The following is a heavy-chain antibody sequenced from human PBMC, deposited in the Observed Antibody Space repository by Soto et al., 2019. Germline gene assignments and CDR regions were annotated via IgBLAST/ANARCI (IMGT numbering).Heavy chain of an antibody. V-gene: IGHV3-30-3*01. J-gene: IGHJ6*02. CDR3: ARGHHSTYDHYYYYYGMDV. CDR2: ISYDGSNK. D-gene: IGHD4-4*01. Sequence: QVQLVESGGGVVQPGRSLRLSCAASGFTFSSYAMHWVRQAPGKGLEWVAVISYDGSNKYYADSVKGRFTISRDNSKNTLYLQMNSLRAEDTAVYYCARGHHSTYDHYYYYYGMDVWGQGTTVTVSS. CDR1: GFTFSSYA.